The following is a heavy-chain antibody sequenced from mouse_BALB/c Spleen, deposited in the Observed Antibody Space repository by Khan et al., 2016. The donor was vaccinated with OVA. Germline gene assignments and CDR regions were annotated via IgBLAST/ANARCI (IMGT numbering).Heavy chain of an antibody. V-gene: IGHV1S29*02. CDR2: IFPNNGGT. J-gene: IGHJ3*01. CDR1: GYTFTDYN. D-gene: IGHD1-2*01. CDR3: ARSGYGSFAY. Sequence: VQLQQSGPELVKPGASVKISCKASGYTFTDYNMDWVKQSHGESLEWIGYIFPNNGGTGYNQKFKTKATLTVDNSSSTAYMALRSLTSEDSAVYYCARSGYGSFAYWGQGTLVTVSA.